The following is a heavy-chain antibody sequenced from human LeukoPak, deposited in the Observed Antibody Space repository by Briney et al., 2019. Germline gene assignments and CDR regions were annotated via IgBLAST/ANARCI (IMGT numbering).Heavy chain of an antibody. J-gene: IGHJ5*02. CDR2: IKQDGTEK. CDR1: GFTFTTYW. D-gene: IGHD2-15*01. CDR3: ARDGPTYCSGGSCYSLRHNWFDP. Sequence: PGGSLRLSCGASGFTFTTYWMSWVRQAPGKGLEWVANIKQDGTEKYYMDSVKGRFTISRDYARNSLYLQLNSLRAEDTAVYYCARDGPTYCSGGSCYSLRHNWFDPWGQGTLVTVSS. V-gene: IGHV3-7*01.